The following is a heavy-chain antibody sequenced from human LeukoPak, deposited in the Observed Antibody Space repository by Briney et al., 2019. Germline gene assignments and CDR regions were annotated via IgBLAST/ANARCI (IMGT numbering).Heavy chain of an antibody. Sequence: SGTLSLTCTVSGGSISSYYWSWIRQPAGKGLEWIGRIYTSGSTNYNPSLKSRVTMSVDTSKNQFSLKLSSVTAADTAVYYCARVYGGYKNRRFDYWGQGALVTVSS. CDR2: IYTSGST. CDR1: GGSISSYY. CDR3: ARVYGGYKNRRFDY. D-gene: IGHD5-12*01. J-gene: IGHJ4*02. V-gene: IGHV4-4*07.